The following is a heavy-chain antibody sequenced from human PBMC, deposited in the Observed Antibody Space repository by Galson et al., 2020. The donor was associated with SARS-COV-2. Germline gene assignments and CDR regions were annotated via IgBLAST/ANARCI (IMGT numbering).Heavy chain of an antibody. CDR2: IIPIFAAA. V-gene: IGHV1-69*06. CDR1: GGSFSNYV. CDR3: ARDGRLCSGDACSYLFAS. D-gene: IGHD2-15*01. Sequence: SVKVSCKASGGSFSNYVISWLRLAPGQGLEWMGGIIPIFAAANYAPKFQGRVTITADKSTSKAYMELNSLKSEDTAIYYCARDGRLCSGDACSYLFASWGQGTRVTVSS. J-gene: IGHJ4*02.